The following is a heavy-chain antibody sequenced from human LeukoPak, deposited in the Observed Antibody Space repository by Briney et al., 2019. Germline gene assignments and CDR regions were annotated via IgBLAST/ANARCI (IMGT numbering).Heavy chain of an antibody. CDR3: ARALPRTMVRGLLDY. J-gene: IGHJ4*02. CDR2: ISSSSSYI. Sequence: GGSLRLSCAASGFTFSSYSMNWVRQAPGKGLEWVSSISSSSSYIYYADSVKGRFTISRDNAKNSLYLHLNSLRAADPAVYYCARALPRTMVRGLLDYWGQGTLVTVSS. D-gene: IGHD3-10*01. V-gene: IGHV3-21*01. CDR1: GFTFSSYS.